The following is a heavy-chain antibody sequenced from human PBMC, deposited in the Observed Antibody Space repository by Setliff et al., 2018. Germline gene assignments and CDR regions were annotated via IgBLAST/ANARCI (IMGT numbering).Heavy chain of an antibody. D-gene: IGHD2-15*01. J-gene: IGHJ5*02. CDR1: GGSISGASIRSYY. CDR3: ARCLGFGSGWFDP. Sequence: PSETLSLTCTVSGGSISGASIRSYYWSWIRQPPGKGLEFIGYVYYSGTTNYDPSLKSRVTISVDKSKNQFSLSLRSVTAADTAVYYCARCLGFGSGWFDPWGQGTLVTVSS. CDR2: VYYSGTT. V-gene: IGHV4-61*05.